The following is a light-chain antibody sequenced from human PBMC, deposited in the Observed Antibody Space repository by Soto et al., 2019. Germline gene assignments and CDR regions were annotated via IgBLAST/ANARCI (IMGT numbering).Light chain of an antibody. J-gene: IGLJ3*02. Sequence: SSELTQPSSVSVSPGQTARITCSGDVLSKKYVRWFQQKPGQAPVLLIYKDSERPSGVPERFSGSSSGTTVTLTISGAHVEDEDDYYCYAAADNILVFGGGTKLTVL. V-gene: IGLV3-27*01. CDR3: YAAADNILV. CDR2: KDS. CDR1: VLSKKY.